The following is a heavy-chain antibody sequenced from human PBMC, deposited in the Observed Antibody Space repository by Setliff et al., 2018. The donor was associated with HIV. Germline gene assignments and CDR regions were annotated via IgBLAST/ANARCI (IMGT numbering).Heavy chain of an antibody. J-gene: IGHJ4*02. Sequence: SETLSLTCTVSGDSITSTNYYWGWIRQPPGKGLEWIGNIYHSGSTLYKPSLKSRVTMSVDTSENQFSLKLNSVTAADTAVYHCARLSSYRSSSYYFDYWGQGALVTVSS. CDR1: GDSITSTNYY. V-gene: IGHV4-39*01. D-gene: IGHD6-6*01. CDR2: IYHSGST. CDR3: ARLSSYRSSSYYFDY.